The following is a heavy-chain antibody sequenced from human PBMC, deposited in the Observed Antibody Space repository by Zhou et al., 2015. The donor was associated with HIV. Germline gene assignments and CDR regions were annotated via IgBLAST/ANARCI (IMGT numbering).Heavy chain of an antibody. CDR1: GFTFTNYG. Sequence: QVQLVQSGAEVKKPGASVKVSCKTSGFTFTNYGISWVRQAPGQGLEWMGWISADNGNTNYAEKVQGRLALTTDTSTSTAYMELRGLRSDDTAVYYCSRDQTPDIPANRGWYFDFWGRGTLVTVSS. V-gene: IGHV1-18*01. CDR3: SRDQTPDIPANRGWYFDF. CDR2: ISADNGNT. J-gene: IGHJ2*01. D-gene: IGHD6-25*01.